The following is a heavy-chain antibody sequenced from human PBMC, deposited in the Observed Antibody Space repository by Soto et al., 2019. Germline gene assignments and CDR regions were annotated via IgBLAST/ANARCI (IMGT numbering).Heavy chain of an antibody. CDR1: GGSISSSSYY. J-gene: IGHJ4*02. D-gene: IGHD6-13*01. CDR3: ARSSAAVPIYFDY. Sequence: SETLSLTCTVSGGSISSSSYYWGWIRQPPGKGLEWIGSIYYSGSTYYNPSLKSRVTISVDTSKNQFSLKLSSVTAADTAVYYCARSSAAVPIYFDYWGQGTLVTVSS. V-gene: IGHV4-39*01. CDR2: IYYSGST.